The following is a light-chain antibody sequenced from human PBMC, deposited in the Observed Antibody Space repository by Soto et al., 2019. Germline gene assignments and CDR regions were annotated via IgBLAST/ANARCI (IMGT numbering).Light chain of an antibody. J-gene: IGKJ3*01. CDR1: QDISSY. Sequence: IQLTQSPSSLSASVGDRVTITCRASQDISSYLAWYPQKPGKAPKLLIYAASTLQRGVPSRFSGSGSGTDFTLTISSLQPEDFATYYCQQPFTFGPGTKVDIK. CDR2: AAS. V-gene: IGKV1-9*01. CDR3: QQPFT.